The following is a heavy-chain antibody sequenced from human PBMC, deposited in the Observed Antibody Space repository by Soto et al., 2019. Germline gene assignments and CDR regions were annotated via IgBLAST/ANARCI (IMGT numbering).Heavy chain of an antibody. J-gene: IGHJ4*02. CDR3: AKGGITGPAKAYYFDS. CDR2: ISGRGGST. V-gene: IGHV3-23*01. D-gene: IGHD1-20*01. Sequence: EVQLLESGGGLVQPGGSMRLSCAASEFTFSSYAMSWVRQAPGKGLDWGSAISGRGGSTSYADSVKGRFTISSDNSTHTLYLQMNCLRAYGTAVYYCAKGGITGPAKAYYFDSWGQGTLVTVSS. CDR1: EFTFSSYA.